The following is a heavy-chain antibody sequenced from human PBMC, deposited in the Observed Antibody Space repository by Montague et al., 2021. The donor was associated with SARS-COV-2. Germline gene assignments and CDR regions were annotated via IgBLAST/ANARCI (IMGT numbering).Heavy chain of an antibody. Sequence: SETLSLTCTVSGGSISSSSYYWGWIRQPPGKGLEWIGSIYYSGSTYYNPSLKSRVTISVDTSKNQFSLKLGSVTAADTAVYYRTRRLNYDILTGGALQYYYGMDVWGQGTTVTVSS. D-gene: IGHD3-9*01. CDR2: IYYSGST. V-gene: IGHV4-39*01. CDR1: GGSISSSSYY. CDR3: TRRLNYDILTGGALQYYYGMDV. J-gene: IGHJ6*02.